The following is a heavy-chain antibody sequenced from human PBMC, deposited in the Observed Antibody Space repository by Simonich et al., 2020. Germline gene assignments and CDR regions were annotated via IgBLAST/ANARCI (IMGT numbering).Heavy chain of an antibody. V-gene: IGHV1-2*02. Sequence: QVQLVQSGAEVKKPGASVKVSCKASGYTFTGYYMHWVRQAPGQGLEGKGWINPNRGGTKYAQKFQGRVTMTRDTSISTAYMELSRLRSDDTAVYYCARPRITIFGVVKGAFDIWGQGTMVTVSS. J-gene: IGHJ3*02. CDR3: ARPRITIFGVVKGAFDI. CDR1: GYTFTGYY. D-gene: IGHD3-3*01. CDR2: INPNRGGT.